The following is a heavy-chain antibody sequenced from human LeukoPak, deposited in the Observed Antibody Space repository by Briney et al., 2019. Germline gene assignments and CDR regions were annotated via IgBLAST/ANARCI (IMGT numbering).Heavy chain of an antibody. D-gene: IGHD3-3*01. Sequence: PGGSLRLSCAASGFTFSSYAMSWVRQAPAKGLDWVSAISGSGGSTYYADSVKGRFTISRDNSKNTLYLQMNSLRAEDTAVYYCAKDPSPNTIFEAQFDYWGQGTLVTVSS. J-gene: IGHJ4*02. CDR3: AKDPSPNTIFEAQFDY. CDR2: ISGSGGST. CDR1: GFTFSSYA. V-gene: IGHV3-23*01.